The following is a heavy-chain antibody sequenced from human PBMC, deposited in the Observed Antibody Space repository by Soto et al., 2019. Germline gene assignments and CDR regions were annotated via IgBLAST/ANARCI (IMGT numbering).Heavy chain of an antibody. J-gene: IGHJ4*02. CDR2: ITTTSTSV. Sequence: LRLSCVASGFTFSDYSMTWVRQAPGKGLEWVSSITTTSTSVFYPDSLKGRFTISRDNAKNSLYLQLNSLRAEDTAVYYCARGGDGGRYCYVNGYFDYWGQGTLVTVSS. CDR3: ARGGDGGRYCYVNGYFDY. V-gene: IGHV3-21*01. D-gene: IGHD2-2*01. CDR1: GFTFSDYS.